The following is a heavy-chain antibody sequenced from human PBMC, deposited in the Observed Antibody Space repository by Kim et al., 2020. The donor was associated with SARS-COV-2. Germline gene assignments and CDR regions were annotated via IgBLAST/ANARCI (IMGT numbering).Heavy chain of an antibody. CDR3: ASSSSGWYGTSDWFDP. V-gene: IGHV3-48*02. Sequence: GGSLRLSCAASGFTFSSYSMNWVRQAPGKGLEWVSYISSSSSTIYYADSVKGRFTISRDNAKNSLYLQMNSLRDEDTAVYYCASSSSGWYGTSDWFDPWGQGTLVTVSS. CDR1: GFTFSSYS. D-gene: IGHD6-19*01. J-gene: IGHJ5*02. CDR2: ISSSSSTI.